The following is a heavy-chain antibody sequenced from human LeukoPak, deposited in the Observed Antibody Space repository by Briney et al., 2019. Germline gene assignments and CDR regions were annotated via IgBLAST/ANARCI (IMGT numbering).Heavy chain of an antibody. V-gene: IGHV3-74*01. J-gene: IGHJ6*04. CDR1: GFTFSNYW. D-gene: IGHD3-10*01. CDR2: IKTDGSNT. Sequence: GGSLRLSCAASGFTFSNYWVHWVRQAPGKRLVWVSRIKTDGSNTDYADSVRGRFTISRDNAKNTLYLQMSSLRVEDTAVYYCGRGPGGYFGLDVWGKGTTVTVSS. CDR3: GRGPGGYFGLDV.